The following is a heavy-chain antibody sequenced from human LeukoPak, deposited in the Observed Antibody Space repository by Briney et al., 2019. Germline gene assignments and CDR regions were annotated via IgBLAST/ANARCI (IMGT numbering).Heavy chain of an antibody. CDR1: GYTFTSYY. V-gene: IGHV1-2*02. J-gene: IGHJ3*02. D-gene: IGHD6-13*01. CDR2: INPNSGGT. CDR3: ARDIAAAGTDAFDI. Sequence: ASVKVSCKASGYTFTSYYMHWVRQAPGQGLEWMGWINPNSGGTNYAQKFQGRVTMTRDTSISTAYMELSRLRSDDTAVYYCARDIAAAGTDAFDIWGQGTMVTVSS.